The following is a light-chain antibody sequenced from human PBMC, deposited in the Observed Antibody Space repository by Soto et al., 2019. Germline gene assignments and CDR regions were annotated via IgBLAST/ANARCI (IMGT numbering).Light chain of an antibody. J-gene: IGLJ1*01. Sequence: QSVLTQPPSASGTPGQRVTISCSGSSSNIGSNYVYWYQQLPGTAPKLLIYRNNQRPSGVPDRFSGSKSGTSASLAISGLRSEDEADYYCAAWDDSLSGPNVFXTGTKVTVL. V-gene: IGLV1-47*01. CDR1: SSNIGSNY. CDR2: RNN. CDR3: AAWDDSLSGPNV.